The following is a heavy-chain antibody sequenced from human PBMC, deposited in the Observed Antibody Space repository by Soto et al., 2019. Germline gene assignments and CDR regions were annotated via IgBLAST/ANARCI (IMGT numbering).Heavy chain of an antibody. Sequence: ASVKVSCKASGYSFTSYAVHWVRQAPGQRLEWMGWIHAGNANTRYSQTFQGKVTFTRDTSATTAYMELSSLRSEDTAVYYCARASYGLVPRGFDSWGQGTLVTVSS. CDR2: IHAGNANT. D-gene: IGHD3-10*01. J-gene: IGHJ4*02. CDR1: GYSFTSYA. CDR3: ARASYGLVPRGFDS. V-gene: IGHV1-3*01.